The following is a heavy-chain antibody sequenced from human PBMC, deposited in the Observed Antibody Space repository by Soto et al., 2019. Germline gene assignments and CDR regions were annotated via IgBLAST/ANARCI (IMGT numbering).Heavy chain of an antibody. Sequence: QVQLVQSGAEVKKPGASVKVSCKASGYTFTGYYMHWVRQAPGQGLEWMGWINPNSGGTNYAQKFQGWVTMTRDTSISTAYMERSRLRSDDTAVYYCARGDVVVVAATPTHYYYGMDVWGQGTTVTVSS. CDR1: GYTFTGYY. J-gene: IGHJ6*02. D-gene: IGHD2-15*01. CDR3: ARGDVVVVAATPTHYYYGMDV. CDR2: INPNSGGT. V-gene: IGHV1-2*04.